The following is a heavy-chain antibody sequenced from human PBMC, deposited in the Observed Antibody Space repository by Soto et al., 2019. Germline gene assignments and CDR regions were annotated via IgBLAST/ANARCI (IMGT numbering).Heavy chain of an antibody. D-gene: IGHD5-12*01. CDR2: INSNGGTK. CDR3: ARTSGYAFDY. CDR1: GFTFSTFP. V-gene: IGHV3-64*01. J-gene: IGHJ4*02. Sequence: EVQLVESGGGLVQPGGSRRLSCAASGFTFSTFPIHWFRQAPGKGLEYVSVINSNGGTKYYANSVKGRFTISRDNSKNTLYLQMGSLRAEDMAVYYCARTSGYAFDYWGQGTLVTVSS.